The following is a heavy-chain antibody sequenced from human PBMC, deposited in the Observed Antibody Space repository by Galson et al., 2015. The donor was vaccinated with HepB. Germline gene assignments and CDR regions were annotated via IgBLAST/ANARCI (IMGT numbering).Heavy chain of an antibody. CDR2: IWYDGSNK. CDR1: GFTFSSYG. Sequence: SLRLSCAASGFTFSSYGMHWVRQAPGKGLEWVAVIWYDGSNKYYADSVKGRFTISRDNSKNTLYLQMNSLRAEDTAVYYCSRRTVVTPGADAFDIWGQGTMVTVSS. D-gene: IGHD4-23*01. CDR3: SRRTVVTPGADAFDI. V-gene: IGHV3-33*01. J-gene: IGHJ3*02.